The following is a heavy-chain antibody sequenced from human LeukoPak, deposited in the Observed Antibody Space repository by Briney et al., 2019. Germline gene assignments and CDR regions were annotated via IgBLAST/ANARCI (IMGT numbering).Heavy chain of an antibody. CDR1: GGSFSGYY. V-gene: IGHV4-34*01. CDR2: INHSGST. CDR3: AREDVVVVAAGYYFDY. J-gene: IGHJ4*02. D-gene: IGHD2-15*01. Sequence: SETLSLTCAVYGGSFSGYYWSWIRQPPGKGLEWIGEINHSGSTNYNPSLKSRVTIPVDTSKNQFSLKLSSVTAADTAVYYCAREDVVVVAAGYYFDYWGQGTLVTVSS.